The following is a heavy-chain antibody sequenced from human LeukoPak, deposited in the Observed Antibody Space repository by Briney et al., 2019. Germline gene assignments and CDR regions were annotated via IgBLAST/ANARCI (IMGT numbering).Heavy chain of an antibody. D-gene: IGHD3-22*01. CDR1: GGSISSGDYY. J-gene: IGHJ6*02. CDR3: ARAAAFYYDSSGYYTSPYYYGMDV. Sequence: SETLSLTCTVSGGSISSGDYYWSWIRQPPGKGLEWIGYIYYSGSTYYNPSLKSRVTISVDTSKNQFSLKLSSVTAADTAVYYCARAAAFYYDSSGYYTSPYYYGMDVWGQGTTVAVSS. V-gene: IGHV4-30-4*01. CDR2: IYYSGST.